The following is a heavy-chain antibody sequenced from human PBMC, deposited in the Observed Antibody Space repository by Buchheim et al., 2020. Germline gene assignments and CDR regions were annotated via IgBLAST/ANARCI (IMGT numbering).Heavy chain of an antibody. CDR1: GFTFSNND. J-gene: IGHJ4*02. V-gene: IGHV3-30*03. D-gene: IGHD3-10*01. Sequence: VQLVESGGGVVQPGMSLTLSCEVSGFTFSNNDFHRVRQAPGKGLEWVSLISYDGINIKYAESVRGRFTISRDNSRKPVSLQMNSLRSEDSALYYCAVIGCFSMIRGVIIEVVDFWGQGT. CDR3: AVIGCFSMIRGVIIEVVDF. CDR2: ISYDGINI.